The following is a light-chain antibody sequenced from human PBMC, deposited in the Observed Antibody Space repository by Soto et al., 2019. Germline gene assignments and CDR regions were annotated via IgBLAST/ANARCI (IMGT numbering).Light chain of an antibody. CDR3: QQYGDLPWT. Sequence: EIVLTQSPCTLSLSPGERATLSCRASQSVSSTFLAWYQQKPGQAPRLLIFGASNRAPDIPDRFTGSGSGTDFTLTISRLEPDDFAVYFCQQYGDLPWTFGQGTKVDIK. V-gene: IGKV3-20*01. CDR1: QSVSSTF. J-gene: IGKJ1*01. CDR2: GAS.